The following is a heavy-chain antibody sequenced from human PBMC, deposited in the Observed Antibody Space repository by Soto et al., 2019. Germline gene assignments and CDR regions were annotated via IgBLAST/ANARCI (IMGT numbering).Heavy chain of an antibody. CDR2: IWYDGSNK. J-gene: IGHJ4*02. Sequence: QVQLVESGGGVVQPGRSLRLSCAASGFTFSSYGMHWVRQAPGKGLEWVAVIWYDGSNKYYADSVKGRFTISRDNSKNTLYLQMNSLRAEDTAVYYCAREGRIAARLFYYFDYWGQGNLVSVSS. CDR3: AREGRIAARLFYYFDY. D-gene: IGHD6-6*01. CDR1: GFTFSSYG. V-gene: IGHV3-33*01.